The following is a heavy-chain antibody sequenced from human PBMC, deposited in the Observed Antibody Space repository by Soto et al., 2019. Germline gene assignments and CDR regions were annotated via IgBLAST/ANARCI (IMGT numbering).Heavy chain of an antibody. V-gene: IGHV3-23*01. CDR1: GFTFSAYA. CDR3: TEVRRGLGSGGSWGSFGS. J-gene: IGHJ5*01. D-gene: IGHD3-10*01. Sequence: EVQVLESGGDLVQPGGSLRLSCAASGFTFSAYAMTWVRQAPGKGLEWISAISASADITYYADSVKRRFTISRDNSNNALYQQMDSVRREDTGVYYCTEVRRGLGSGGSWGSFGSWGQGTLVTVSS. CDR2: ISASADIT.